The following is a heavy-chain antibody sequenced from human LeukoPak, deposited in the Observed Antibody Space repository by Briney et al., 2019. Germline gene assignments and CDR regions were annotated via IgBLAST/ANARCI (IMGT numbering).Heavy chain of an antibody. J-gene: IGHJ4*02. Sequence: GRSLRLSCAASGFTFSNYGMHWVRQAPGKGLGWVAVISYEGSDKYYADSVKGRFTISRDNSKNTLYLQMNSLRADDTAVYYCARDYYDSSGYYFLDYWGQGTLVTVSS. CDR3: ARDYYDSSGYYFLDY. V-gene: IGHV3-30*03. CDR2: ISYEGSDK. CDR1: GFTFSNYG. D-gene: IGHD3-22*01.